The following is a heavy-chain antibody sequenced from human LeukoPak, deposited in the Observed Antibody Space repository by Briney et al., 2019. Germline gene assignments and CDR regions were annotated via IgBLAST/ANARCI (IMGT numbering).Heavy chain of an antibody. D-gene: IGHD2-21*02. CDR1: GFTFSAYW. CDR3: ARDWRTSHCYLY. CDR2: IKQDGSEK. Sequence: GESLRLSCATSGFTFSAYWMSWARQAPGKGLEWVANIKQDGSEKYYVDSVKGRFTISRDNAKNSLYLQMNSLRAEDTAVYYCARDWRTSHCYLYWGQGTLVTVSS. J-gene: IGHJ4*02. V-gene: IGHV3-7*01.